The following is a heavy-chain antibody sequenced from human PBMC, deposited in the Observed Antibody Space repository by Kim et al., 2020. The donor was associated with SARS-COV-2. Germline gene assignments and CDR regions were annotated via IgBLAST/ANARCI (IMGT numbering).Heavy chain of an antibody. V-gene: IGHV4-39*01. CDR1: GGSISSSSYY. CDR3: ARRVPPKWELLWGWFDP. Sequence: SETLSLTCTVSGGSISSSSYYWGWIRQPPGKGLEWIGSIHYSGSTYYNPSLKSRVTISVDTSKNQFSLKLSSVTAADTAVYYCARRVPPKWELLWGWFDPWGQGTLVTVSS. CDR2: IHYSGST. J-gene: IGHJ5*02. D-gene: IGHD1-26*01.